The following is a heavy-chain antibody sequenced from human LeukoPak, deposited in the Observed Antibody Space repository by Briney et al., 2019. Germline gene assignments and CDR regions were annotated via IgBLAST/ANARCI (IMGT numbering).Heavy chain of an antibody. Sequence: SVKVSCKASGGTFSSYTSSWVRQAPGQGLEWMGRIIPILGIANYAQKFQGRVTITADKSTSTAHMELSSLRSQDTAVYYCARSCSGGSCYESDFDYWGQGTLVTVSS. D-gene: IGHD2-15*01. J-gene: IGHJ4*02. CDR3: ARSCSGGSCYESDFDY. V-gene: IGHV1-69*02. CDR1: GGTFSSYT. CDR2: IIPILGIA.